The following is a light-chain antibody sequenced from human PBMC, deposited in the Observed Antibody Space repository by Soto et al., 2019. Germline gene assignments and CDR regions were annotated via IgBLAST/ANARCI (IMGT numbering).Light chain of an antibody. J-gene: IGLJ2*01. CDR2: EVS. CDR1: SNDIGDYNH. V-gene: IGLV2-14*01. CDR3: SSYTTSSTLL. Sequence: QSALTQPASVSGSPRQSITISCTGTSNDIGDYNHVSWYQQHPGKAPKLMIYEVSNRPSGVSNRFSGSKSGNTASLTISGLQAEDEADYYCSSYTTSSTLLFGGGTKLTVL.